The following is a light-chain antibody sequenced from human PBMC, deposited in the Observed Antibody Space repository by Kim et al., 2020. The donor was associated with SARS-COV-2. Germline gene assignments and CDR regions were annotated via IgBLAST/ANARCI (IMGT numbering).Light chain of an antibody. V-gene: IGLV3-19*01. CDR2: GKN. CDR3: NSRDSSGNHVV. Sequence: SSELTQDPAVSVALGQTVRITCQGDSLRSYYASWYQQKPGQAPVLVIYGKNNRPSGIPDRFSGSSSGNTASLTITGAQAEDDADYYCNSRDSSGNHVVFGGETKLTVL. CDR1: SLRSYY. J-gene: IGLJ2*01.